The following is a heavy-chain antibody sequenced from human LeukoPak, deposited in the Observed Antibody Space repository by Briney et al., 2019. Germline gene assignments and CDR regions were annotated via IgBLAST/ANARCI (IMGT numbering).Heavy chain of an antibody. CDR1: GFSASDFY. CDR3: ARVVSTSGKFYMDV. D-gene: IGHD1-1*01. Sequence: GGSLRLSCAASGFSASDFYMTWIRQSPGTGLEWISYMSVTGRTIYYANSVRGRFTISRDNNKNSLDLQMNSLGSDATAVYYCARVVSTSGKFYMDVWGTGTTVTVSS. J-gene: IGHJ6*03. CDR2: MSVTGRTI. V-gene: IGHV3-11*04.